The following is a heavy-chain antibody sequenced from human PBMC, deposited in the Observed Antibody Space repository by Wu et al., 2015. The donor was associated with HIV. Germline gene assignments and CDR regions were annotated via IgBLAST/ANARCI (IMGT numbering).Heavy chain of an antibody. D-gene: IGHD4-17*01. CDR3: ARNRDYGDYNFDS. V-gene: IGHV1-2*02. J-gene: IGHJ5*01. Sequence: QVQLLQSGTDVKKPGASVRVSCKASGYDFMHFYIHWVRQAPGQGLEWMGWISPRTGNTKYIQKFQGTVTMTRDTSITTVYMQLNRLTSDDTALYYCARNRDYGDYNFDSWGQGTLVTVSS. CDR2: ISPRTGNT. CDR1: GYDFMHFY.